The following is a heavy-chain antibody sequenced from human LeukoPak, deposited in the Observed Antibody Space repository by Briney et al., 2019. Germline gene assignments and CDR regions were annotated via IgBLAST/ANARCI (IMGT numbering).Heavy chain of an antibody. Sequence: GASVKVSCKASGYTFTGYYMHWVRQVPGQGLEWMGIINPSAGNTNYAQKFQGRVTMTTDTSTSTVYMELSSLRSEDTAVYYCARDWNWGSSDAFDIWGQGTMVTVSS. D-gene: IGHD7-27*01. CDR3: ARDWNWGSSDAFDI. J-gene: IGHJ3*02. V-gene: IGHV1-46*01. CDR1: GYTFTGYY. CDR2: INPSAGNT.